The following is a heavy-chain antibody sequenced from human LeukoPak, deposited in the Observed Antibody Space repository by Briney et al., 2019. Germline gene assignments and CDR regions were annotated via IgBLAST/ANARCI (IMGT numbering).Heavy chain of an antibody. V-gene: IGHV1-69*05. CDR1: GGTFSSYA. CDR2: IIPIFGTA. J-gene: IGHJ4*02. CDR3: ARGGVGGGGYEAPDY. Sequence: ASVKVSCKASGGTFSSYAISWVRQAPGQGLEWMGGIIPIFGTANYAQKFQGRVTITTDESTSTAYMELSSLRSEDTAVYYCARGGVGGGGYEAPDYWGQGTLVTVSS. D-gene: IGHD5-12*01.